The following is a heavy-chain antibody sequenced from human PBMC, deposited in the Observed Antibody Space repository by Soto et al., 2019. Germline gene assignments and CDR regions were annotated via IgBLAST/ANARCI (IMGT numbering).Heavy chain of an antibody. D-gene: IGHD2-2*01. CDR2: IMPIIGTA. V-gene: IGHV1-69*01. CDR3: ARDLEFRDANSSPLDY. CDR1: GGTFSSHV. Sequence: QVQLVQSGAEVKKPGSSVKVSCKASGGTFSSHVFNWVRQAPGQGLEWMGGIMPIIGTANYAQKFQGRVTITADECTNTTDTELSILISEDKAGDYCARDLEFRDANSSPLDYWGQGTLVTVPS. J-gene: IGHJ4*02.